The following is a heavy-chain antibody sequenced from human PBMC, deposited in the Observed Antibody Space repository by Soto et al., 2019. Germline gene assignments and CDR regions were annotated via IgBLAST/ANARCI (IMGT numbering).Heavy chain of an antibody. CDR2: ISPKSGNT. J-gene: IGHJ5*02. V-gene: IGHV1-18*04. D-gene: IGHD3-3*01. Sequence: GAELQKPGASVKISCKASGYSFSTYDISWLRQAPGQQPEWMGRISPKSGNTNYAQKFQDRVTMTADTSSNTAYMELRGLRSDDTATYYCATSYDSGFDPWGQGTLVTVSA. CDR1: GYSFSTYD. CDR3: ATSYDSGFDP.